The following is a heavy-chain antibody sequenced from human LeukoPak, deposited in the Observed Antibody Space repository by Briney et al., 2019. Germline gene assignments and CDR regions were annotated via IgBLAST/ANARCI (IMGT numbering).Heavy chain of an antibody. Sequence: PGGSLRLSCAASGFTFSDYYMSWIRQAPGKGLEWVSYISSSGSTIYYADSVKGRFTISRDNAKNSLYLQMNSLRAEDTAVYYCARDRYCSSTSCHNHFDYWGQGTLVTVSS. CDR2: ISSSGSTI. D-gene: IGHD2-2*02. J-gene: IGHJ4*02. CDR3: ARDRYCSSTSCHNHFDY. V-gene: IGHV3-11*04. CDR1: GFTFSDYY.